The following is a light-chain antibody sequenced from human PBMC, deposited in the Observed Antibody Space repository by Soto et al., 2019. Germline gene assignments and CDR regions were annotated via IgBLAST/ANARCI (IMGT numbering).Light chain of an antibody. CDR2: GAS. CDR3: EQYDSSPYT. V-gene: IGKV3-20*01. J-gene: IGKJ2*01. CDR1: QSVSSTY. Sequence: EIVMTQSPATLSVSPGERATLSCRASQSVSSTYFAWYQHKPGQAPRLLIYGASSRETGIPDTFSGSGSGTDFTLTISRLEPEDFAVYYCEQYDSSPYTFGQGTKLEMK.